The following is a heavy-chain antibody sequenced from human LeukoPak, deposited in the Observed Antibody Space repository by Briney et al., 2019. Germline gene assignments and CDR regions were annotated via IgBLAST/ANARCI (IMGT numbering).Heavy chain of an antibody. V-gene: IGHV4-59*01. CDR2: IYYSGTT. J-gene: IGHJ4*02. D-gene: IGHD1-1*01. CDR1: GGYISTYY. CDR3: ARGGRWEHFDY. Sequence: SETLSLTCTVSGGYISTYYWSWIRQPPGKGQEWIGYIYYSGTTTYNPSLRSRVTISVDTSKNLFSLKLSSVTAADTAVYYCARGGRWEHFDYWGQGTLVTVSS.